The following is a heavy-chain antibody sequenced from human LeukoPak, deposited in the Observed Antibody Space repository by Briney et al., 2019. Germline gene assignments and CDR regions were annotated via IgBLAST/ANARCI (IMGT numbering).Heavy chain of an antibody. CDR1: RYTFTSYY. Sequence: ASVKVSCKASRYTFTSYYMHWVRQAPGQGLEWMGIINPSGCSTSYAQKFQGRVTMTRDTSTSTVYMELSSLRSEDTAVYYCARGPLDCSSTSCYKDRLYYFDYWGQGTLVTVSS. J-gene: IGHJ4*02. D-gene: IGHD2-2*02. CDR3: ARGPLDCSSTSCYKDRLYYFDY. CDR2: INPSGCST. V-gene: IGHV1-46*01.